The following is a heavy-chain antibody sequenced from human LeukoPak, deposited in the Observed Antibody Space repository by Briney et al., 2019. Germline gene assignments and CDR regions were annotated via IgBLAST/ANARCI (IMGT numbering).Heavy chain of an antibody. V-gene: IGHV3-33*08. CDR2: IWSDGTNN. J-gene: IGHJ4*02. Sequence: GGSLRLSCAASGFTFSDYYMSWIRQAPGKGLEWVAVIWSDGTNNYYADSVKGRFSVSRDNSKNTLYLQMNSLRAEDTGVFYCTRSYRTTWYYFDHWGQGTLVIVSS. CDR1: GFTFSDYY. D-gene: IGHD6-13*01. CDR3: TRSYRTTWYYFDH.